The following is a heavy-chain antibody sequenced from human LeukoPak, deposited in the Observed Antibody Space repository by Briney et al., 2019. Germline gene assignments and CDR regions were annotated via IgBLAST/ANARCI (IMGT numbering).Heavy chain of an antibody. CDR1: GFTFSSYG. V-gene: IGHV3-30*18. CDR2: ISYDGSNK. Sequence: PGGSLRLSCAASGFTFSSYGMHWVRQAPGKGLEWVAVISYDGSNKYYADSVRGRFTISRDNSKNTLYLQMNSLRAEDTAVYYCAKTVAAGTDYWGQGTLVTVSS. D-gene: IGHD6-13*01. CDR3: AKTVAAGTDY. J-gene: IGHJ4*02.